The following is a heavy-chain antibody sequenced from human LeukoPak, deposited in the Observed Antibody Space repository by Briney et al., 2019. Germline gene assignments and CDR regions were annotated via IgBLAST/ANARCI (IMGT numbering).Heavy chain of an antibody. V-gene: IGHV3-21*04. CDR1: GFTFSSYS. CDR2: ISSSSSYI. D-gene: IGHD5-18*01. Sequence: GGSLRLSCAASGFTFSSYSMNWVRQAPGEGLEWVSSISSSSSYIYYADSVKGRFTISRDNAKNSLYLQMNSLRADDTAVYYCARGPNVDTAMVDYWGQGTLVTVSS. CDR3: ARGPNVDTAMVDY. J-gene: IGHJ4*02.